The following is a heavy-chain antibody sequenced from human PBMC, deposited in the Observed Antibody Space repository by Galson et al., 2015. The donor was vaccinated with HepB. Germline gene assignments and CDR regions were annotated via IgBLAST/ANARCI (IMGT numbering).Heavy chain of an antibody. CDR1: GYTFTSYG. CDR3: ARDKCSGGSCYSLNY. J-gene: IGHJ4*02. Sequence: SVKVSCKASGYTFTSYGISWVRQAPGQGLEWMGWISAYNGNTNYAQKLQGRVTMTTDTSTSTAYMELRSLRSDDTAVYYCARDKCSGGSCYSLNYWGQGTLVTVSS. CDR2: ISAYNGNT. D-gene: IGHD2-15*01. V-gene: IGHV1-18*01.